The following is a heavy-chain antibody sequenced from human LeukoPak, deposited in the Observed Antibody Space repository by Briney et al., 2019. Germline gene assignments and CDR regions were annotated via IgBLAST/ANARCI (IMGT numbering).Heavy chain of an antibody. CDR1: GYTFTSYG. D-gene: IGHD6-6*01. CDR3: ARDLDSSSSGALYY. CDR2: ISAYNGNT. V-gene: IGHV1-18*01. J-gene: IGHJ4*02. Sequence: APVKVSCKATGYTFTSYGISWVRQAPGQGLEWMGWISAYNGNTNYAQKLQGRVTITTDTSTSTAYMELRSLRSDDTAVYYCARDLDSSSSGALYYWGQGTLVTVSS.